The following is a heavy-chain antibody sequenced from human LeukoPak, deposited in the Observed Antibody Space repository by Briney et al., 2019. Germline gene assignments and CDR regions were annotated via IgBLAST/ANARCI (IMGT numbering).Heavy chain of an antibody. CDR1: GYTFTSYD. Sequence: GASVKVSCKASGYTFTSYDINWVRQATGQGLEWMGWMNPNSGNTGYAQKFQGRVTMTRDTSISTAYMELSRLRSDDTAVYYCAREDSSSWLVGYYYGMDVWGQGTTVTVSS. CDR2: MNPNSGNT. CDR3: AREDSSSWLVGYYYGMDV. D-gene: IGHD6-13*01. V-gene: IGHV1-8*01. J-gene: IGHJ6*02.